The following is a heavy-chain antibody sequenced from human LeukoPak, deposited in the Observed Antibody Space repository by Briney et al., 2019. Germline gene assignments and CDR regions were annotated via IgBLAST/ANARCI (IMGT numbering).Heavy chain of an antibody. CDR2: INPNSGGT. Sequence: ASVKVSCKASGYTFTGYYMHWVRQAPGQGLEWMGWINPNSGGTNYAQKFQGRVTMTRDTSISTAYMELSRLRSDDTAVYYCARSIAARPGGYYYYYMDVWGKGTTDTVSS. J-gene: IGHJ6*03. CDR1: GYTFTGYY. CDR3: ARSIAARPGGYYYYYMDV. D-gene: IGHD6-6*01. V-gene: IGHV1-2*02.